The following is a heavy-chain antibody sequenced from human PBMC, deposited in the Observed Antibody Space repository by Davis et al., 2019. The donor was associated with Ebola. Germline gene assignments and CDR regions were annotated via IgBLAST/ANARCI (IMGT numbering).Heavy chain of an antibody. CDR2: IIPILGIA. CDR1: GGTFSSYA. J-gene: IGHJ5*02. Sequence: SVKVSCKASGGTFSSYAISWVRQAPRQGLEWMGGIIPILGIANYAQKFQGRVTITADKSTSTAYMELSSLRSEDTAVYYCARELHYYDSSGYLYWFDPWGQGTLVTVSS. CDR3: ARELHYYDSSGYLYWFDP. V-gene: IGHV1-69*10. D-gene: IGHD3-22*01.